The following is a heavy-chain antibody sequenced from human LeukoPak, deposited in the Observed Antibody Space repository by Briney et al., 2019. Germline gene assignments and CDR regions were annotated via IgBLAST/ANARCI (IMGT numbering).Heavy chain of an antibody. Sequence: GGSLRLSCAASGFTFSSYWMHWVRQAPGKGLEWVANIKQDGREKNYVDSVKGRFTISRDNSKNTLYLQMNSLRAEDTAVYYCASSAHYDSSGFTDAFDIWGQGTMVTVSS. CDR2: IKQDGREK. CDR3: ASSAHYDSSGFTDAFDI. CDR1: GFTFSSYW. J-gene: IGHJ3*02. V-gene: IGHV3-7*01. D-gene: IGHD3-22*01.